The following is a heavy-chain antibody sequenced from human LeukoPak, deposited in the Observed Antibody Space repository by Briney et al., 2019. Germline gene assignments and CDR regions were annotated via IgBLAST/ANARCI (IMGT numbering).Heavy chain of an antibody. CDR3: AKDHYSSSWVYYYGMDV. CDR2: ISYDGSNK. Sequence: GGSLRLSCAASGFTFSSYGMHWVRQAPGKGLEWVAVISYDGSNKYYADSVKGRFTISRDNSKNTLYLQMNSLRAEDTAVYYCAKDHYSSSWVYYYGMDVWGQGTTVTVSS. V-gene: IGHV3-30*18. CDR1: GFTFSSYG. J-gene: IGHJ6*02. D-gene: IGHD6-13*01.